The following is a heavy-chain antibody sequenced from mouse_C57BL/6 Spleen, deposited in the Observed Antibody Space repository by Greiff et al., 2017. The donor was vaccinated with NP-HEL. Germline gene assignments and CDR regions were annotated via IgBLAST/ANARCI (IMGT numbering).Heavy chain of an antibody. D-gene: IGHD2-2*01. V-gene: IGHV1-15*01. CDR1: GYTFTDYE. CDR3: TRGDGYGAYYYAMDY. CDR2: IDPETGGT. J-gene: IGHJ4*01. Sequence: VQLQQSGAELVRPGASVTLSCKASGYTFTDYEMHWVKQTPVHGLEWIGAIDPETGGTAYNQKFKGKAILTADKSSSTAYMELRSLTSEDSAVYYGTRGDGYGAYYYAMDYWGQGTSVTVSS.